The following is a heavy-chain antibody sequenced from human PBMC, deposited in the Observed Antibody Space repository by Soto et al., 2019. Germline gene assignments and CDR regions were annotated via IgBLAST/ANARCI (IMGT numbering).Heavy chain of an antibody. CDR3: ARVPYTAMALYYYYGMDV. V-gene: IGHV1-69*13. J-gene: IGHJ6*02. CDR2: IIPIFGTA. Sequence: SVKVSCKASGGTFSSYAISWVRQAPGQGLEWMGGIIPIFGTANYAQKFQGRVTITADESTSTAYMELSSLRSEDTAVYYCARVPYTAMALYYYYGMDVWGQGTTVTVPS. CDR1: GGTFSSYA. D-gene: IGHD5-18*01.